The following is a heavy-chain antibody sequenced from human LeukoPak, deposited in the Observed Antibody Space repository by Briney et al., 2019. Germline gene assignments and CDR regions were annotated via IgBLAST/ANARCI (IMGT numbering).Heavy chain of an antibody. D-gene: IGHD2-2*01. J-gene: IGHJ4*02. CDR1: GFSFNNYA. CDR3: AKPYQLLSWTFYFDS. Sequence: PGGSLRLSCAASGFSFNNYAMNWVRQAPGKGLEWVSGISTTGSTTHYADSVKGRFTISRDNSKNTVYLQMSGLRAEDTVLYYCAKPYQLLSWTFYFDSWGQGTLVTVSS. CDR2: ISTTGSTT. V-gene: IGHV3-23*01.